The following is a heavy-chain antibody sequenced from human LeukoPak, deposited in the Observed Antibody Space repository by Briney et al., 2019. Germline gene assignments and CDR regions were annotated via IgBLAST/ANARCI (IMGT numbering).Heavy chain of an antibody. J-gene: IGHJ3*02. D-gene: IGHD2-2*01. CDR3: ARDGIVVVPAAIGAFDI. Sequence: GGSLRLSCAASGFTFSSYAMSWVRQAPGKGLEWVSAISGSGGSTYYADSVKGRFTISRDNAKNSLYLQMNSLRAEDTAVYYCARDGIVVVPAAIGAFDIWGQGTMVTVSS. V-gene: IGHV3-23*01. CDR2: ISGSGGST. CDR1: GFTFSSYA.